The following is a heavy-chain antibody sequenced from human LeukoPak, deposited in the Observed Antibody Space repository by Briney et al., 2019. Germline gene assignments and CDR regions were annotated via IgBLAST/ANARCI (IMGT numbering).Heavy chain of an antibody. CDR2: ISGSGGST. J-gene: IGHJ4*02. Sequence: GESLRLSCAASGFTFSSYAMSWVRQAPGKGLEWVSAISGSGGSTYYADSVKGRFTISRNNSKNTLYLQMNSLRAEDTAVYYCAKPPPLRFLGWLFDYWGQGTLVTVSS. CDR1: GFTFSSYA. CDR3: AKPPPLRFLGWLFDY. D-gene: IGHD3-3*01. V-gene: IGHV3-23*01.